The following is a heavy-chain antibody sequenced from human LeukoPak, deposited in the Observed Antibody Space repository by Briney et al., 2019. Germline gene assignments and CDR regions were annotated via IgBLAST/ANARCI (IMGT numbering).Heavy chain of an antibody. Sequence: SETLSLTCTVSGGSITSGSYYWTWIRQSAGNGLEGIGRVYSGGATNYNPSLKSRLTISLDTSSNQFSLRLTSVTAADTAVYYCARATAYNYYFYMDVWATGPQSSSR. V-gene: IGHV4-61*02. CDR1: GGSITSGSYY. CDR2: VYSGGAT. CDR3: ARATAYNYYFYMDV. D-gene: IGHD5-24*01. J-gene: IGHJ6*03.